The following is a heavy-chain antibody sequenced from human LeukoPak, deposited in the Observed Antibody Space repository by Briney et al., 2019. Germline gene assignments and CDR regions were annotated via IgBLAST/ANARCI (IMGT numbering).Heavy chain of an antibody. Sequence: GGSLRLSCAVSGFTVSSNYFSWVRQAPGKGLEWVSSISSSSSYIYYADSVKGRFTISRDNAKNSLYLQMNSLRAEDTAVYYCAPVAAAAVPWGQGTLVTVSS. D-gene: IGHD6-13*01. CDR2: ISSSSSYI. CDR3: APVAAAAVP. J-gene: IGHJ4*02. CDR1: GFTVSSNY. V-gene: IGHV3-21*01.